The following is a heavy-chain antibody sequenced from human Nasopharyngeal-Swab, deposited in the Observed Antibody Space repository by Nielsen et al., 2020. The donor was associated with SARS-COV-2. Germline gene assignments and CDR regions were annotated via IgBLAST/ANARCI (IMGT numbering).Heavy chain of an antibody. D-gene: IGHD6-6*01. J-gene: IGHJ5*02. Sequence: GGSLRLSCAASGFTFSSHWMHWVRQAPGKGLVWVSRINSDGSSTSYADSVKGRFTISRDNAKNTLYLQMNSLRAEDTAVYYCARVGYSSSPGGWFDPWGQGTLVTVSS. CDR1: GFTFSSHW. CDR2: INSDGSST. CDR3: ARVGYSSSPGGWFDP. V-gene: IGHV3-74*01.